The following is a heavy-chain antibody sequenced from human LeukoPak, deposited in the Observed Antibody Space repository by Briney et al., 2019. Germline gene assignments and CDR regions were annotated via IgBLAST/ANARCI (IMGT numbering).Heavy chain of an antibody. J-gene: IGHJ5*02. V-gene: IGHV4-39*01. D-gene: IGHD2-15*01. CDR2: IYYSGGT. Sequence: PSETLSLTCTVSGGSISSHYWGWVRQPPGKGLEWVGSIYYSGGTYSNPSLESRVSISVETFKNQFSLRLSSVTAADTAVYFCTRRALASGHSDISWGQGTQVPVSS. CDR1: GGSISSHY. CDR3: TRRALASGHSDIS.